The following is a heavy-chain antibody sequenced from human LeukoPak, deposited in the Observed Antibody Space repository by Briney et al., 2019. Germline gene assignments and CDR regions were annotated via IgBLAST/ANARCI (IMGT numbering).Heavy chain of an antibody. CDR1: GYSFTSYW. V-gene: IGHV5-51*01. Sequence: GESLKISCKGSGYSFTSYWIGWVRQMPGKGLEWMGIIYPGDSDTRYSPSFQGQVTISADKSISTAYLQWSRLTASDTAMYYCARLGEYCTNGVCYAPDFDYWGQGTLVTVSS. CDR3: ARLGEYCTNGVCYAPDFDY. CDR2: IYPGDSDT. J-gene: IGHJ4*02. D-gene: IGHD2-8*01.